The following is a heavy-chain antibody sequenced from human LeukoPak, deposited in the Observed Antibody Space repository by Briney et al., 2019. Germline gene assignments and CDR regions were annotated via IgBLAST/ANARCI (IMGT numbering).Heavy chain of an antibody. J-gene: IGHJ4*02. CDR3: ARQTGSGLFILP. Sequence: EPSETLSLTCTVSGGSISSSSYYWGWIRQPPGKGLEWIGSIYYSGSTYYNPSLKSRVTISVDTSKNQFSLKLSSVTAADTAVYHCARQTGSGLFILPGGQGTLVTVSS. CDR1: GGSISSSSYY. V-gene: IGHV4-39*01. CDR2: IYYSGST. D-gene: IGHD3/OR15-3a*01.